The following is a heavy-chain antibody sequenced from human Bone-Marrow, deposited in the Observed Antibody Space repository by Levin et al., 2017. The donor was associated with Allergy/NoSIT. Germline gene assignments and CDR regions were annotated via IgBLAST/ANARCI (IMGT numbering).Heavy chain of an antibody. Sequence: ASVKVSCKASGYTFTSYGISWVRQAPGQGLEWMGWISAYNGNTNYAQKLQGRVTMTTDTSTSTAYMELRSLRSDDTAVYYCARRGYYDFWSGYYNHYYYYYMDVWGKGTTVTVSS. J-gene: IGHJ6*03. V-gene: IGHV1-18*01. D-gene: IGHD3-3*01. CDR1: GYTFTSYG. CDR3: ARRGYYDFWSGYYNHYYYYYMDV. CDR2: ISAYNGNT.